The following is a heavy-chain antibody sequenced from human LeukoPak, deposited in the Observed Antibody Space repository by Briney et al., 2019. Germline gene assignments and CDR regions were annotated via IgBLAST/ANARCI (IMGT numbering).Heavy chain of an antibody. CDR2: IRTKAYGGTT. D-gene: IGHD3-16*01. J-gene: IGHJ2*01. Sequence: PGGSLRLSCSASGFTFANYAMSWVRQAPGQGLEWVGFIRTKAYGGTTEYAASVKGRFTISRDDSKSTAYLQMSSLKTEDTAVYYCTRGWGGLRYFDLWGRGALVTVSS. CDR1: GFTFANYA. CDR3: TRGWGGLRYFDL. V-gene: IGHV3-49*04.